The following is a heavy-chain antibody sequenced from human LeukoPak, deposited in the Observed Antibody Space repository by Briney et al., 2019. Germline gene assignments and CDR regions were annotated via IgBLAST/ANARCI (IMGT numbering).Heavy chain of an antibody. CDR2: ISWDGGST. CDR3: ASGEQQLGFDY. Sequence: GGSLRLSCAASGFTFDDYAMHWVRQAPGKGLEWVSLISWDGGSTYYADSVKGRFTISRDNSKNSLYLQMNSLRAEDTALYYCASGEQQLGFDYWGQGILVTVSS. V-gene: IGHV3-43D*03. J-gene: IGHJ4*02. D-gene: IGHD6-13*01. CDR1: GFTFDDYA.